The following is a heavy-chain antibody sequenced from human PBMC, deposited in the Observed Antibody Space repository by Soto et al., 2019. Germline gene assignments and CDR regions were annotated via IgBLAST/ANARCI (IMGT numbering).Heavy chain of an antibody. V-gene: IGHV3-33*01. J-gene: IGHJ6*03. Sequence: QVQLVESGGGVVQPGRSLRLSCAASGFTFSSYGMHWVRQAPGKGLEWVAVIWYDGSNKYYADSVKGRFTISRDNSKNTRYLQMKSLRAGAKAVYFCAREAGGHSYYMDVWGKGTTVTVSS. D-gene: IGHD3-10*01. CDR2: IWYDGSNK. CDR1: GFTFSSYG. CDR3: AREAGGHSYYMDV.